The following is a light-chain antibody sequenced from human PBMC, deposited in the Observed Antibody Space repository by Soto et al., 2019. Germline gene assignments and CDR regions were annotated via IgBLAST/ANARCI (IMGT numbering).Light chain of an antibody. V-gene: IGLV2-14*01. Sequence: QSALTQPASVSGSPGQTITLSCTGTSSDIGGYNYVSWYQQYPGRSPKLMIFEVSLRPAGVSIRFSGSKSGNTASLNISGLQSEDEADYYCTSYTTAKTRVFGGGTKVTVL. CDR1: SSDIGGYNY. CDR2: EVS. CDR3: TSYTTAKTRV. J-gene: IGLJ2*01.